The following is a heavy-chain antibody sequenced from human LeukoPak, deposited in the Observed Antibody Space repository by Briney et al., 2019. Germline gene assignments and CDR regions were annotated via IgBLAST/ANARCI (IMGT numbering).Heavy chain of an antibody. D-gene: IGHD5-12*01. CDR3: ARGGGYASPIGY. CDR2: IYHSGSA. J-gene: IGHJ4*02. CDR1: GGSISTYY. V-gene: IGHV4-59*01. Sequence: SETLSLTCTLSGGSISTYYWSWIRQPPGKGLERIGYIYHSGSANYNPSLKSRVTISVDTSKNQFSLKLSSVTAADTAVYYCARGGGYASPIGYWGQGALVTVSS.